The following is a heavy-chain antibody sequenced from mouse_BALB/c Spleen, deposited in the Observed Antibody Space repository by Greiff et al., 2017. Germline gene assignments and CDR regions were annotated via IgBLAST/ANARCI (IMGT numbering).Heavy chain of an antibody. CDR2: INPGSGGT. CDR1: GYAFTNYL. Sequence: QVQLKESGAELVRPGTSVKVSCKASGYAFTNYLIEWVKQRPGQGLEWIGVINPGSGGTNYNEKFKGKATLTADKSSSTAYMQLSSLTSDDSAVYFCARSSTMITAWFAYWGQGTLVTVSA. CDR3: ARSSTMITAWFAY. D-gene: IGHD2-4*01. V-gene: IGHV1-54*03. J-gene: IGHJ3*01.